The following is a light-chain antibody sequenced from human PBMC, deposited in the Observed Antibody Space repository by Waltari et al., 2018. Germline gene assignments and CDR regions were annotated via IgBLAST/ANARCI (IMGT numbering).Light chain of an antibody. Sequence: DIQMTQSPSTLSASVGDRVTITCRASQNINSWLAWYQQKPGKAPKLLIYKASSLESGVPSRFSGSGSGTEFTLTITSLQPYDFATYFCQQYNNYSPWTFGQGTKVEVK. CDR3: QQYNNYSPWT. CDR1: QNINSW. J-gene: IGKJ1*01. V-gene: IGKV1-5*03. CDR2: KAS.